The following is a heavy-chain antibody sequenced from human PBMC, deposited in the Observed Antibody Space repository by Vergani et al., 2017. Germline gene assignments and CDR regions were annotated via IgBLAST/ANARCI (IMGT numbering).Heavy chain of an antibody. V-gene: IGHV3-23*01. CDR2: ISGSGGST. J-gene: IGHJ4*02. Sequence: EVQLLESGGGLVQPGGSLRLSCAASGFTFSSYAMSWVRQAPGKGLEWVSAISGSGGSTYYADSVKGRFTISRDNAKNSLYLQMNSLRAEDTAVYYCARGVYGGNWVLYYWGQGTLVTVSS. D-gene: IGHD4-23*01. CDR1: GFTFSSYA. CDR3: ARGVYGGNWVLYY.